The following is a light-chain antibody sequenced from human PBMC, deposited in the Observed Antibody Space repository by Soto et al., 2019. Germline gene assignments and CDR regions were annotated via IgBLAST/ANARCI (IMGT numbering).Light chain of an antibody. CDR3: QQYGGSTRT. Sequence: EFVLTQSPGTLSLSPGERATLSCRASQTVRNNYLAWYQQKPGQAPKLLIYDASSRATGIPDRFSGGGSGTDFILTISRLEPEDFAVYYCQQYGGSTRTFGQGTKVEIK. V-gene: IGKV3-20*01. CDR1: QTVRNNY. J-gene: IGKJ1*01. CDR2: DAS.